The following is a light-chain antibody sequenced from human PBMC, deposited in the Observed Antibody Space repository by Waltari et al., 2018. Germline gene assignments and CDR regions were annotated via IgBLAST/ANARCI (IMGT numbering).Light chain of an antibody. J-gene: IGLJ2*01. CDR1: NSNVGSYNI. CDR2: EGN. V-gene: IGLV2-23*03. Sequence: QSALTQPASVSGSPGQSITISCTGFNSNVGSYNIVSWYQKHPGKAPKLLIYEGNRRPSGVSNRCSGSKSDNTASLTLSGLQAEDEADYYCCSNVGSSVFFGGGTKLTVL. CDR3: CSNVGSSVF.